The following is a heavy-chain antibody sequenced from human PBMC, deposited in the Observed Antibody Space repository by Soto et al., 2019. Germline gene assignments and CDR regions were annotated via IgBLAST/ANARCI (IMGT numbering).Heavy chain of an antibody. D-gene: IGHD2-15*01. V-gene: IGHV3-33*01. J-gene: IGHJ6*02. CDR3: ARDLYCSGGSCYRPLYYYYGMDV. CDR1: GFTFSSYG. CDR2: IWYDGSNK. Sequence: VQLVESGGGVVQPGRSLRLSCAASGFTFSSYGMHWVRQAPGKGLEWVAVIWYDGSNKYYADSVKGRFTISRDNSKNTLYLQMNSLRAEDTAVYYCARDLYCSGGSCYRPLYYYYGMDVWGQGTTVTVSS.